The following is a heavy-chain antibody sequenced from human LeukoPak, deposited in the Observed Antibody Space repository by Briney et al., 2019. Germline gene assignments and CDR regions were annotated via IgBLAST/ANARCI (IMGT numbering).Heavy chain of an antibody. CDR2: IYTSGST. CDR3: ARHPSAVAGKTFDC. V-gene: IGHV4-61*02. D-gene: IGHD6-19*01. Sequence: PSETLSLTCTVSGGSISSSSYYWSWIRQPAGKGLEWIGRIYTSGSTNYNPSLKSRVTMSVDTSKNQISLKLTSVTAADTAVYYCARHPSAVAGKTFDCWGQGTLVTVSS. J-gene: IGHJ4*02. CDR1: GGSISSSSYY.